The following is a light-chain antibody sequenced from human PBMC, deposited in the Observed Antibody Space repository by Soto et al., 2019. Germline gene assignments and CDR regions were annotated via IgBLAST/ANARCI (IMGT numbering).Light chain of an antibody. V-gene: IGKV1-39*01. CDR1: QNVRSY. CDR3: QQSFFAPPT. Sequence: DVHMTQSPSSLSASVGDTITITCRASQNVRSYLNWYQQKSGKAPKLLIYESTNLESGVPSRFSGDGFGTDFTLTVRSLHPDDFATYYCQQSFFAPPTFGRGTTVEI. CDR2: EST. J-gene: IGKJ1*01.